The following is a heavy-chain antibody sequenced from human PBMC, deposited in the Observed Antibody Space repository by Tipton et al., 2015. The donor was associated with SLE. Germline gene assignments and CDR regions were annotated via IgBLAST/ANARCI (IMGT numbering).Heavy chain of an antibody. Sequence: TLSLTCAVSGGSISSGGYSWSWIRQPPGKGLEWIGYIYHSGSTYYNPSPKSRVTISVDRSKNQFSLKLSSVTAADTAVYYCARAGIAAPDYWGQGTLVTVSS. CDR3: ARAGIAAPDY. D-gene: IGHD6-13*01. V-gene: IGHV4-30-2*01. CDR2: IYHSGST. CDR1: GGSISSGGYS. J-gene: IGHJ4*02.